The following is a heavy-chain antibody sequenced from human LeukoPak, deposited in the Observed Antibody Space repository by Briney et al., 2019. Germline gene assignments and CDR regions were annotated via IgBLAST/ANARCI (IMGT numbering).Heavy chain of an antibody. CDR1: GFTFSAYW. D-gene: IGHD2-2*01. V-gene: IGHV3-74*01. J-gene: IGHJ4*02. CDR3: ARGSSRAFDY. Sequence: QAGGSLRLSCAASGFTFSAYWMHWVRQAPGKGLVWISRITSDGSSTSYADSVKGRFTISRDNAKSTLYLQVNSLRAEDTAVYFCARGSSRAFDYWGQGTLVTVSS. CDR2: ITSDGSST.